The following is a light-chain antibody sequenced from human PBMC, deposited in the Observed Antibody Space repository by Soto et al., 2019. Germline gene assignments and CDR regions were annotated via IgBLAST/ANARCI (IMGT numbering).Light chain of an antibody. CDR2: DVS. V-gene: IGLV2-14*03. J-gene: IGLJ3*02. CDR1: SNDIGRYNY. CDR3: GSYTSSVTLV. Sequence: QSVLTQPASVSGSPGQSITISCTGTSNDIGRYNYVSWYQQHPGKAPRLLIYDVSDRPSGISNRFSGSKSGNTASLTISSLQADDDADYYCGSYTSSVTLVFGGGTKLTVL.